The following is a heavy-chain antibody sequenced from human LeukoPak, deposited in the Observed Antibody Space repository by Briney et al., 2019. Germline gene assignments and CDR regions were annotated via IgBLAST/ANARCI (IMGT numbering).Heavy chain of an antibody. D-gene: IGHD6-13*01. CDR3: ARAEYSSSWYSPYYFDY. CDR1: GGTFISYT. J-gene: IGHJ4*02. V-gene: IGHV1-69*10. CDR2: IIPMLGIA. Sequence: GASVTVSCTASGGTFISYTISWVRQAPGQGREWMGRIIPMLGIANYAQKFQGRVTITPDKSTSTAYMELSSLRSEDTAVYYCARAEYSSSWYSPYYFDYWGQGTLVTVSS.